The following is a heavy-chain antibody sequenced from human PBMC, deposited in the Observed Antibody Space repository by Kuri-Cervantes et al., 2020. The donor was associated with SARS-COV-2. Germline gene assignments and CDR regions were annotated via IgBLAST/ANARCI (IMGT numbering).Heavy chain of an antibody. CDR3: AXGGWSLDC. Sequence: SETLSLTCDVSGDSISSTYWSWIRQPPGRGLEWIGFVHYSGTTSYSPSLKSRVTMSVDTSKNLFSLKLSSVTTADTAVYYCAXGGWSLDCWGQGTLVTVSS. CDR2: VHYSGTT. CDR1: GDSISSTY. V-gene: IGHV4-59*01. D-gene: IGHD6-19*01. J-gene: IGHJ4*02.